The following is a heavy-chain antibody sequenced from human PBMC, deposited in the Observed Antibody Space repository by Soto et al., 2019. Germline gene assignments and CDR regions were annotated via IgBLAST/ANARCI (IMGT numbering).Heavy chain of an antibody. CDR1: GYSISSGYY. CDR3: ARGPLTGTTVGPYNWFDP. Sequence: SETLSLTCAVSGYSISSGYYWGWIRQPPGKGLEWIGSIYHSGSTYYNPSLKSRVTISVDTSKNQLSLKLSSVTAADTAVYYCARGPLTGTTVGPYNWFDPWGQGTLVTVSS. V-gene: IGHV4-38-2*01. CDR2: IYHSGST. J-gene: IGHJ5*02. D-gene: IGHD1-7*01.